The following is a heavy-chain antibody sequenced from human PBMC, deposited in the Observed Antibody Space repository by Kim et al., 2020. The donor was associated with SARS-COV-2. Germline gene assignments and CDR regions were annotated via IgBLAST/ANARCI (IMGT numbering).Heavy chain of an antibody. Sequence: GGSLRLSCAASGFSFSNNAMTWVRQAPGKGLEWVSSLGGDGKTSYANSVKGRFTISRDNSKNTLYLQMRGLRVEDTAVYFCAKDALQWQHDFWGQGTLVTVSS. CDR1: GFSFSNNA. CDR2: LGGDGKT. D-gene: IGHD1-1*01. V-gene: IGHV3-23*01. J-gene: IGHJ4*02. CDR3: AKDALQWQHDF.